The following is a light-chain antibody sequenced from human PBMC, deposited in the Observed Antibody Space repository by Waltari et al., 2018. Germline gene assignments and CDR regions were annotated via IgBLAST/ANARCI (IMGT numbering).Light chain of an antibody. Sequence: SGRAMQSLSNYLAWYQQKPGQAPRLLIYDTSTRATGIPARFSGSGCGTDFTLTISSLEPEDFAVYYCQQRRNWPLTFGGGTKVEIK. CDR1: QSLSNY. CDR2: DTS. J-gene: IGKJ4*01. CDR3: QQRRNWPLT. V-gene: IGKV3-11*01.